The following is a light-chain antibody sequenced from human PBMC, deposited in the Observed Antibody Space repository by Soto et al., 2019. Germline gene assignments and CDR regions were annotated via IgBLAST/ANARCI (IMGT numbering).Light chain of an antibody. Sequence: EIVMTQSPATLSVSPGEGATLSCRASQSVSSKLAWYQQKPGQAPRLLIYGASSRATGIPDRFSGSGSGTDFTLTISRLEPEDFAVYYCQQYGSSPFTFGPGTKVDIK. CDR1: QSVSSK. CDR3: QQYGSSPFT. CDR2: GAS. J-gene: IGKJ3*01. V-gene: IGKV3-20*01.